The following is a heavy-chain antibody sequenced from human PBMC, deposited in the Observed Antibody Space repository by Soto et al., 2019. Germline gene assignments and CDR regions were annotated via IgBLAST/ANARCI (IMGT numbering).Heavy chain of an antibody. CDR2: IYYSGST. V-gene: IGHV4-59*08. CDR3: ARHSQGFGVVIIPNYYYYYMDV. J-gene: IGHJ6*03. D-gene: IGHD3-3*01. Sequence: SETLSLTCTVSGGSISSYYWSWIRQPPGKGLEWIGYIYYSGSTNYNPSLKSRVTISVDTSKNQFSLKLSSVTAADTAVYYCARHSQGFGVVIIPNYYYYYMDVWGKGTTVTVSS. CDR1: GGSISSYY.